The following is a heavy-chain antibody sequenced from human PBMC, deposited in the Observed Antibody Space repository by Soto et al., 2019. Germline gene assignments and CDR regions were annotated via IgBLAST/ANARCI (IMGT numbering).Heavy chain of an antibody. J-gene: IGHJ4*02. CDR1: GGSISSGGSY. D-gene: IGHD3-22*01. CDR2: IYYSGSA. V-gene: IGHV4-31*03. Sequence: QVQLQESGPGLVKPSQTLSLTCTVSGGSISSGGSYWSWIRQHPGKGLEWIGHIYYSGSAYYNPSLKSRVTISVDTSKNQFSLRLSSVTAADTAVYYCARARYYDSSQIPDWGQGSLVTVSS. CDR3: ARARYYDSSQIPD.